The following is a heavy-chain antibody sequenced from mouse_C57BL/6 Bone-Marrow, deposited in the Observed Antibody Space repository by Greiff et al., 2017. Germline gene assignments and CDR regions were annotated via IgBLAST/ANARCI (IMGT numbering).Heavy chain of an antibody. CDR1: GYSITSGYY. D-gene: IGHD2-3*01. CDR3: ARALDGYWFAY. J-gene: IGHJ3*01. CDR2: ISYDGSN. V-gene: IGHV3-6*01. Sequence: EVQRVESGPGLVKPSQSLSLTCSVTGYSITSGYYWNWIRQFPGNKLEWMGYISYDGSNNYNPSLKNRISITRDTSKNQFFLKLNSVTTEDTATYYCARALDGYWFAYWGQGTLVTVSA.